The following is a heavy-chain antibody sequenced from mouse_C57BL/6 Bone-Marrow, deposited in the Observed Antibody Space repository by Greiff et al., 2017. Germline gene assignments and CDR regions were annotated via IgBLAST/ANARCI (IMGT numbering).Heavy chain of an antibody. Sequence: QVQLKQPGAEFVKPGAPVKLSCKVSGYTFTSYWMPWVKQRPGRGLEWIGRIDPNSGGTKYNEKLKSKATLTVDKPSSTAYMTLSSLTSEDSAVYKSAREELPVTGAMDYWGQGTSVTVSS. D-gene: IGHD1-1*01. CDR1: GYTFTSYW. CDR3: AREELPVTGAMDY. V-gene: IGHV1-72*01. CDR2: IDPNSGGT. J-gene: IGHJ4*01.